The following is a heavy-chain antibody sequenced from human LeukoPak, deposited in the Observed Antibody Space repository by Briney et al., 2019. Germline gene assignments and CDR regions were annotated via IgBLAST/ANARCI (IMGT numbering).Heavy chain of an antibody. CDR1: GFTFSSYA. CDR2: ISYDGSNK. Sequence: GGSLRLSCAASGFTFSSYAMHWVRQAPGKGLEWVAVISYDGSNKYYADSVKGRFTISRDNSKNTLYLQMNSLRAEDTAVYYCAKDSSGYHYAGPFDYWGQGTLVTVSS. CDR3: AKDSSGYHYAGPFDY. J-gene: IGHJ4*02. V-gene: IGHV3-30*04. D-gene: IGHD3-22*01.